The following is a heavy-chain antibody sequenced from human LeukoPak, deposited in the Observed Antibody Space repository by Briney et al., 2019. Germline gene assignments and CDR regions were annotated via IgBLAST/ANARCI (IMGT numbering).Heavy chain of an antibody. D-gene: IGHD2-2*01. CDR3: ARDGVYCSSTSCYRLDFGDAFDI. V-gene: IGHV3-33*01. CDR2: TWYDGSNK. CDR1: GFTFSSYG. Sequence: PGGSLRLSCAASGFTFSSYGMHWVRQAPGKGLEWVAVTWYDGSNKYYADSVKGRFTISRDNSKNTLYLQMNSLRAEDTAVYYCARDGVYCSSTSCYRLDFGDAFDIWGQGTMVTVSS. J-gene: IGHJ3*02.